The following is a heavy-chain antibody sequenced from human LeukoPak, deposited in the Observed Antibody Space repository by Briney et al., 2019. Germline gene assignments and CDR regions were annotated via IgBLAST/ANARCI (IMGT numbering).Heavy chain of an antibody. CDR2: ISGSSGST. CDR3: ANGAAVAGDL. J-gene: IGHJ4*02. V-gene: IGHV3-23*01. CDR1: GFTFSSYA. D-gene: IGHD6-19*01. Sequence: GGSLRLSCAASGFTFSSYAMSWVRQAPGKGLEWVSAISGSSGSTYYADCVKGRFTISRDNSKNTLYLQMNSLRAEDTAVYYCANGAAVAGDLWGQGTLVTVSS.